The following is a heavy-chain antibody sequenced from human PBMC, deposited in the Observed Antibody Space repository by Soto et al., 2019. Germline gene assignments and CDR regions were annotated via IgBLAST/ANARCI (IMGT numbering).Heavy chain of an antibody. CDR2: IWYDGVNR. J-gene: IGHJ6*02. CDR3: VREDCSSHLCQSSEDFYYGMDV. Sequence: QVQLVESGGGVVQPGRSLRLSCEASGFTFSNFGMHWVRQAPGRGLEWVANIWYDGVNRYYADSVRGRFTVYRDNSKNTLYLEMNSLRAEDTAVYFCVREDCSSHLCQSSEDFYYGMDVWGQGTTVTVSS. V-gene: IGHV3-33*01. D-gene: IGHD2-2*01. CDR1: GFTFSNFG.